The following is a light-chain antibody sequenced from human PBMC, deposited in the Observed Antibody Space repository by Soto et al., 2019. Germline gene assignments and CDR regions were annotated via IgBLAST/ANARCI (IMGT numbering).Light chain of an antibody. V-gene: IGLV2-14*01. CDR1: SSDVGGYDF. Sequence: QSALTQPASVSGSPGQSITISCTGTSSDVGGYDFVSWYQQHPGKAPKLMIYDVSNRLSGVSPRFSGSKSGHTAPLAISGLLAEDECDYYFSSYTSSSTLVFGGGTKLTVL. J-gene: IGLJ3*02. CDR2: DVS. CDR3: SSYTSSSTLV.